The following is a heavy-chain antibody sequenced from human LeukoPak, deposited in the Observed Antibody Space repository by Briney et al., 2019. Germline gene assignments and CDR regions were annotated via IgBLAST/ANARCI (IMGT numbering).Heavy chain of an antibody. CDR2: INPNSGGT. J-gene: IGHJ5*02. CDR1: GYTFTMYY. D-gene: IGHD6-19*01. CDR3: ARDNSSGWYNWFDP. V-gene: IGHV1-2*02. Sequence: ASVKVSCKASGYTFTMYYIHWVRQAPGQGLEWMGWINPNSGGTNYAQKFQGRVTMTRDTSISTAYMELSRLRSDDTAVYYCARDNSSGWYNWFDPWGQGTLVTVSS.